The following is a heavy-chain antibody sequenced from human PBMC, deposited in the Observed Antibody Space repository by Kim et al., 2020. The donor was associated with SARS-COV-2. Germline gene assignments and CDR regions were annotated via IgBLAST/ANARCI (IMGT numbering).Heavy chain of an antibody. CDR1: GFMFGDHA. D-gene: IGHD1-1*01. CDR3: VKVREQLRSLQIATFDS. J-gene: IGHJ4*01. Sequence: GGSLRLSCVASGFMFGDHAIHWVRQRPGKGLEWVSGISWNSADIGYVDSVKGRFTISRDNAKNSVYLQMNSLRVEDTAFYYCVKVREQLRSLQIATFDSWGQGILVTVAS. CDR2: ISWNSADI. V-gene: IGHV3-9*01.